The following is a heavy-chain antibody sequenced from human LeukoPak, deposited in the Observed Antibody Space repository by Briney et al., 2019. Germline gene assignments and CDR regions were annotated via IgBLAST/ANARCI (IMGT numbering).Heavy chain of an antibody. J-gene: IGHJ6*03. CDR3: ARDGYYYGSGSYYYHMDV. D-gene: IGHD3-10*01. Sequence: SETLSLTCTVSGGSISSGSYYWSWIRQPAGKGLEWIGRIYASGSTNYNPSLKSRVTISVDTSKNQFSLKLSSVTAADTAVYYCARDGYYYGSGSYYYHMDVWGKGTTVTISS. V-gene: IGHV4-61*02. CDR2: IYASGST. CDR1: GGSISSGSYY.